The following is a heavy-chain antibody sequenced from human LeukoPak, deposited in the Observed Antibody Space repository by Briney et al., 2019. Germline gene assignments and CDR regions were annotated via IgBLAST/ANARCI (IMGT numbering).Heavy chain of an antibody. V-gene: IGHV3-7*01. CDR2: IDPDGSGR. Sequence: GGSLRLSCAASGFTFTNSWMSWVRQAPGKRLEWVAEIDPDGSGRYYVDSVRGRFTISRDNTKNSVFLQLNSLRAEDTAVYYCGSFDLSWGQGTPATVSS. CDR3: GSFDLS. CDR1: GFTFTNSW. D-gene: IGHD6-6*01. J-gene: IGHJ5*02.